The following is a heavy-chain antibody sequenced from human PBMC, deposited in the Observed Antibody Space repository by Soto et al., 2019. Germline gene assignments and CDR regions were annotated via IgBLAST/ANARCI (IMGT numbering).Heavy chain of an antibody. CDR3: ARDYPYPYYDILTNWFDP. J-gene: IGHJ5*02. V-gene: IGHV1-8*01. CDR1: GYTFTSYD. Sequence: ASVKVSCKASGYTFTSYDINWVRQATGQGLEWMGWMNPNSGNTGFAQKFQGRVTMTRNTSISTVYMELSSLRSEDTAVYYCARDYPYPYYDILTNWFDPWGQGTLVTVSS. CDR2: MNPNSGNT. D-gene: IGHD3-9*01.